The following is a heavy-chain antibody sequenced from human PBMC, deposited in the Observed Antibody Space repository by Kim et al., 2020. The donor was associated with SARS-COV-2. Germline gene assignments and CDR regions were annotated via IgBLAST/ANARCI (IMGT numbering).Heavy chain of an antibody. Sequence: DAVKGRLTISRDNSKTTLYLQMSSLRAEDTAVYYCATPRSTIAAAGEFDYWGQGTLVTVSS. D-gene: IGHD6-13*01. CDR3: ATPRSTIAAAGEFDY. J-gene: IGHJ4*02. V-gene: IGHV3-23*01.